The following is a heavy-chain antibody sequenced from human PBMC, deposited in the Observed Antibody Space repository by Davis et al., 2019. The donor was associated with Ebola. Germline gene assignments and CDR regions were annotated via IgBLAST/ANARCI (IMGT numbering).Heavy chain of an antibody. V-gene: IGHV1-18*04. Sequence: ASVKVSCKASGYTFTNYGITWVRQAPGQGLEWMGWINPHNGNTNYTQNVQGRVTMTTDTSTSTAYMEVGSLRSDDTAVYYCARAQFPTTSDHWGQGTLVTVSS. CDR1: GYTFTNYG. J-gene: IGHJ4*02. D-gene: IGHD1-1*01. CDR3: ARAQFPTTSDH. CDR2: INPHNGNT.